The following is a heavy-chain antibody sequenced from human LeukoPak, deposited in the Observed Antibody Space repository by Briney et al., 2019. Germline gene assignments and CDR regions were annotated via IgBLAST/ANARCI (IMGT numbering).Heavy chain of an antibody. J-gene: IGHJ6*03. D-gene: IGHD6-13*01. CDR2: INHSGST. V-gene: IGHV4-34*01. CDR1: GGSFSGYY. Sequence: SETLSLTCAVYGGSFSGYYWSWIRQPPGKGLEWIEEINHSGSTNYNPSLKSRVTISVDTSKNQFSLKLSSVTAADTAVYYCARGVAAAGQYYYYYYYMDVWGKGTTVTISS. CDR3: ARGVAAAGQYYYYYYYMDV.